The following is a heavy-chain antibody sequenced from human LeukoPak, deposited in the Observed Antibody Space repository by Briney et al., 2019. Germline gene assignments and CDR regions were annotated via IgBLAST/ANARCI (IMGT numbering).Heavy chain of an antibody. D-gene: IGHD3-22*01. CDR2: IYHSGST. Sequence: SETLSLTCTVSGYSISSGYYWGWIRQPPGKGLEWIGSIYHSGSTNYNPSLKSRVTVSVDTSKNQFSLKLSSVTAADTAVYFCARGPYSYDSSGAFDIWGQGTMVTVSS. CDR3: ARGPYSYDSSGAFDI. CDR1: GYSISSGYY. V-gene: IGHV4-38-2*02. J-gene: IGHJ3*02.